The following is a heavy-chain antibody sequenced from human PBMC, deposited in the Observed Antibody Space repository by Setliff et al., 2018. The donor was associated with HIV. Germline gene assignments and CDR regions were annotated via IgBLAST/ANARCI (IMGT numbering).Heavy chain of an antibody. CDR3: ARASYYNFWSGYSFLDY. CDR2: IYYSGST. Sequence: PSETLSLTCTVSGGSISSYYWSWIRQPPGKGLEWIGYIYYSGSTYYNPSLKSRVTISVDTSKNQFSLKLSSVTAADTAVYYCARASYYNFWSGYSFLDYWGQGTLVTVSS. CDR1: GGSISSYY. J-gene: IGHJ4*02. V-gene: IGHV4-59*04. D-gene: IGHD3-3*01.